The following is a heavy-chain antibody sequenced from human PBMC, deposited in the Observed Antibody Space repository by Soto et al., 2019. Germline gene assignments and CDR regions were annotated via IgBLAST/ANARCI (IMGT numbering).Heavy chain of an antibody. V-gene: IGHV3-23*01. J-gene: IGHJ4*02. CDR1: GFTFSSYA. D-gene: IGHD5-12*01. CDR3: ARDLEMATRTSDY. Sequence: PGGSLRLSCAASGFTFSSYAMSWVRQAPGKGLEWVSAISGSGGSTYYADSVKGRFTISRDNSKNTLYLQMNSLRAEDTGVYYCARDLEMATRTSDYWGQGTLVTVSS. CDR2: ISGSGGST.